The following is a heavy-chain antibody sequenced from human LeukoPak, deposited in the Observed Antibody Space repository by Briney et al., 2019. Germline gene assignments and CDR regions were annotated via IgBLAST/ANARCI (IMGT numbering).Heavy chain of an antibody. V-gene: IGHV4-59*01. J-gene: IGHJ4*02. D-gene: IGHD5-12*01. CDR1: GGSISSYY. Sequence: PSKTLSLTCTVSGGSISSYYWSWIRQPPGKGLEWIGYIYYSGSTNYNPSLKSRVTISVDTSKNQFSLKLSSVTAADTAVYYCARYLGYSGYDYYFDYWGQGTLVTVSS. CDR2: IYYSGST. CDR3: ARYLGYSGYDYYFDY.